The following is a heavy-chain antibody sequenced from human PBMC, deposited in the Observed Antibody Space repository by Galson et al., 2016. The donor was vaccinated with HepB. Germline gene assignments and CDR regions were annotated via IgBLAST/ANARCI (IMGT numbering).Heavy chain of an antibody. CDR3: ARDSGGSFEY. CDR1: GFTFSTYS. D-gene: IGHD1-26*01. CDR2: ISNSSGRI. V-gene: IGHV3-48*02. Sequence: SLRLSCAASGFTFSTYSMNWVRQAPGKGLEWVSYISNSSGRIYYADSVKGRFIISIDNARNSLYLQMNSLRDEDTAVYYCARDSGGSFEYWGQGTLVTVSS. J-gene: IGHJ4*02.